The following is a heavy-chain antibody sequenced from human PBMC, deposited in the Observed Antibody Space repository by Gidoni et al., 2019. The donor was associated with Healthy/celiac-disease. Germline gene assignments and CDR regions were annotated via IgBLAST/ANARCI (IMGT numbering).Heavy chain of an antibody. J-gene: IGHJ6*02. V-gene: IGHV1-8*01. CDR1: GYTFTSYD. CDR2: MNPNSGNT. Sequence: QVQLVQSGAEVKKPGASVKVSCKASGYTFTSYDINWVRQATGQGLEWMGWMNPNSGNTGYAQKFQGRVTMTRNTSISTAYMELSSLRSEDTAVYYCARGRYGYATYYYYGMDVWGQGTTVTVSS. CDR3: ARGRYGYATYYYYGMDV. D-gene: IGHD2-8*01.